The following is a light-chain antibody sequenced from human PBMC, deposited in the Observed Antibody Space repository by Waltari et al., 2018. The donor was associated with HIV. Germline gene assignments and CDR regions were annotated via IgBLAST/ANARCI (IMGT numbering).Light chain of an antibody. CDR2: DTF. V-gene: IGLV7-46*01. CDR3: LLSFAGARPVV. Sequence: QAVVTQEPSLTVSPGGTVTLTCGSSTGPVTSGHHPYWFQQKSGQAPRTLIYDTFSKHSWTPARFSGSLLGGKAALPLSGAQPEDEADYFCLLSFAGARPVVFGGGTKLTVL. CDR1: TGPVTSGHH. J-gene: IGLJ2*01.